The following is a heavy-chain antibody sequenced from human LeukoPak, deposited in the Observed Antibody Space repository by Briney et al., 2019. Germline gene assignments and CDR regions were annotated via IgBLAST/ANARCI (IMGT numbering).Heavy chain of an antibody. J-gene: IGHJ4*02. V-gene: IGHV3-30*19. D-gene: IGHD6-19*01. Sequence: GGSLRLSCAASGFTFSSYGMHWVRQAPGKGLEWVAVISYDGSNKYYADSVKGRFTISRDNSKNTLYLQMNSLRAEDTAVYNCARERGWSETPFDYWGQGTLVTVSS. CDR3: ARERGWSETPFDY. CDR1: GFTFSSYG. CDR2: ISYDGSNK.